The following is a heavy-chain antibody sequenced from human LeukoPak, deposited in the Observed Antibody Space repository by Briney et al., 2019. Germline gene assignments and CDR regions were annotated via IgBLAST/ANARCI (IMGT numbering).Heavy chain of an antibody. Sequence: SETLSLTCTVSGGSISPYYWSWIRQPPEKGLEWIGYIYYSGRTDYNPSLKSRVTISVDTSKNLFSLKLSSVTAADTAVYYCARSALGRDAFDIWGQGTMVTVSS. J-gene: IGHJ3*02. D-gene: IGHD1-26*01. CDR1: GGSISPYY. CDR2: IYYSGRT. CDR3: ARSALGRDAFDI. V-gene: IGHV4-59*01.